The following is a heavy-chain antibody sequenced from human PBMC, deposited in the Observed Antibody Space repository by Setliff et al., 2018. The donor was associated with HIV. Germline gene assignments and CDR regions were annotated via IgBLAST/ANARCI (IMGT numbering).Heavy chain of an antibody. CDR3: ARHEAYFDY. Sequence: SETLSLTCTVSGGSIISSNYYWGWVRQPPGKGLEWIGSLYYSVNTYHNPSLKSRVTISVDTSKNQFSLKLTSVTAADTAVYYCARHEAYFDYWGQGALVTVS. CDR2: LYYSVNT. V-gene: IGHV4-39*01. CDR1: GGSIISSNYY. J-gene: IGHJ4*02.